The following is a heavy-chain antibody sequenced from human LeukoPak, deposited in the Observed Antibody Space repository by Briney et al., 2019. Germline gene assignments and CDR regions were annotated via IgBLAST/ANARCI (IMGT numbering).Heavy chain of an antibody. J-gene: IGHJ4*02. CDR1: GFTFSSYW. CDR3: ARDLYDILTGYHFDY. Sequence: GGSLRLSCAASGFTFSSYWMSWVRQAPGKGLEWVANIKQDGSEKYYVDSVKGRFTISRGNAKNSLYLQMNSLGAEDTAVYYCARDLYDILTGYHFDYWGQGTLVTVSS. V-gene: IGHV3-7*03. CDR2: IKQDGSEK. D-gene: IGHD3-9*01.